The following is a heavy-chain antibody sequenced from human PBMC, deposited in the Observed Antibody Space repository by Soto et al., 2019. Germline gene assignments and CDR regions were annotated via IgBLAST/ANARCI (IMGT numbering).Heavy chain of an antibody. Sequence: EVQLVESGGGLVQPGGSLRLSCAASGFTFSSYWMSWVRQAPGKGLEWVANIKQDGSEKYYVDSVKGRFTISRDNAKNSLYLQMNSLRAEDTAVYYCARGVVPAATAFYYYYMDVWGKGTTVTVSS. J-gene: IGHJ6*03. D-gene: IGHD2-2*01. CDR1: GFTFSSYW. CDR3: ARGVVPAATAFYYYYMDV. CDR2: IKQDGSEK. V-gene: IGHV3-7*01.